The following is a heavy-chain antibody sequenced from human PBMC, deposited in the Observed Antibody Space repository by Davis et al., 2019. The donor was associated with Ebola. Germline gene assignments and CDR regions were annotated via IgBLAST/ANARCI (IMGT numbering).Heavy chain of an antibody. CDR2: INHSGST. J-gene: IGHJ5*02. CDR1: GGSFSGYY. V-gene: IGHV4-34*01. D-gene: IGHD6-6*01. Sequence: SETLSLTCAVYGGSFSGYYWSWIRQPPGKGLEWIGEINHSGSTNYNPSLKSRVTTSVDTSKNQFSLKLSSVTAADTAVYYCARAAARPRLYNWFDPWGQGTLVTVSS. CDR3: ARAAARPRLYNWFDP.